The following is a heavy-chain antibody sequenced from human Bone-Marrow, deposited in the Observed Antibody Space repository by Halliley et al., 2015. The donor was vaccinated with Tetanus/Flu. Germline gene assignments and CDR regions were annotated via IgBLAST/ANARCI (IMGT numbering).Heavy chain of an antibody. Sequence: SLRLSCAASGFTFSSYAVHWVRQAPGKGLEWVAVISHDGGTKYFADSVKGRFTISRDNSKNTLYLQMNSLRAEDTAVYYCARPSWGPYHYYYGLDVWGQGTTVTVSS. CDR2: ISHDGGTK. V-gene: IGHV3-30*14. CDR3: ARPSWGPYHYYYGLDV. D-gene: IGHD7-27*01. J-gene: IGHJ6*02. CDR1: GFTFSSYA.